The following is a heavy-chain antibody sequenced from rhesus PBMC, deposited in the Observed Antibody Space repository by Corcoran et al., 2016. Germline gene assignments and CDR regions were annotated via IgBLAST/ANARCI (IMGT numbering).Heavy chain of an antibody. Sequence: QVQLQGSGPGLVKPSETLSLTCAVSGASISRNWWNWIRQSPGKGLEWIGEISGSGVTKYIPHLNSGFTFSKDASKNHFSLNLRSVTAADTAVYYCAMSSGNYYFNNWGQGVLVTVSS. CDR1: GASISRNW. CDR3: AMSSGNYYFNN. D-gene: IGHD6-31*01. V-gene: IGHV4-80*01. CDR2: ISGSGVT. J-gene: IGHJ4*01.